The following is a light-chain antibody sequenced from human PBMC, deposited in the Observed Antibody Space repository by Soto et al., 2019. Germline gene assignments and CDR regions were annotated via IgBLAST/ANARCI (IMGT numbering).Light chain of an antibody. CDR3: QQYYSTPYT. J-gene: IGKJ2*01. V-gene: IGKV4-1*01. CDR1: QTVLYSSNNMNY. CDR2: WAS. Sequence: DIVMTQSPDSLAVSLGERATINCKSSQTVLYSSNNMNYLAWYQQKPGQPPKLLIYWASTREPGVPDRFSGSGSGTDFTLTITSLQAEDVAVYYCQQYYSTPYTFGQGTKLEIK.